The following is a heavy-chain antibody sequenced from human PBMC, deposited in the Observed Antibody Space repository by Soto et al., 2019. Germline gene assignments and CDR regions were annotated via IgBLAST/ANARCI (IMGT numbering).Heavy chain of an antibody. D-gene: IGHD3-22*01. Sequence: EVQLVESGGGLVQPGGSLRLSCAASGFTFSSYWMSWVRQAPGKGLEWVANIKQDGSEKYYVDSVKGRFTISRDNAKKSLYLQMNSLRAEDTAVYYCARDYDYYDSSGYYPPGGYFDYWGQGTLVTVSS. V-gene: IGHV3-7*04. CDR3: ARDYDYYDSSGYYPPGGYFDY. CDR2: IKQDGSEK. J-gene: IGHJ4*02. CDR1: GFTFSSYW.